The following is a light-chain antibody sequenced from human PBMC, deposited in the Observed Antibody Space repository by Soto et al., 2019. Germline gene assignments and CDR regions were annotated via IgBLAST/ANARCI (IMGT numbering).Light chain of an antibody. CDR1: RSNMGINY. V-gene: IGLV1-51*01. J-gene: IGLJ1*01. CDR2: DNN. Sequence: QSVLTQPPSVSAAPGQRVTISCSGSRSNMGINYVSWYQQLPGTAPKVLIYDNNKRPSGIPDRFSGSKSGNTASLTVSGLQAEDEADYYCSSYAGSSNVFGTGTKLTVL. CDR3: SSYAGSSNV.